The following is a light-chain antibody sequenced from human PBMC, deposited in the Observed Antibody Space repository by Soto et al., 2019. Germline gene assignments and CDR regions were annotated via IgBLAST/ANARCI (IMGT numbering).Light chain of an antibody. CDR3: CSYAGSSIFVV. Sequence: QSALTQPASVSGSPGQSITISCTGTSSDIGTYDLVSWYQHHPGKAPKLMIYEVNQRPSGVSNRFSASKSGNTASLPISGLQAEDEAYYYCCSYAGSSIFVVFGGGTKLTVL. V-gene: IGLV2-23*02. J-gene: IGLJ2*01. CDR1: SSDIGTYDL. CDR2: EVN.